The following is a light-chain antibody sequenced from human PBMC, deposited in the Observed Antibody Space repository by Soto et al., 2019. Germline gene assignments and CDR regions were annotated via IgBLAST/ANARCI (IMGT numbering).Light chain of an antibody. Sequence: QSALTQPPSASGSPGQSVTISCTGTKNDIGVYDFVSWYQHHPGKAPRLIIYEVVQRPSGVPDRFSGSKSGNTASLTISGLQADDEADYYCCSYVGATTYVFGSGTKVTVL. J-gene: IGLJ1*01. V-gene: IGLV2-8*01. CDR3: CSYVGATTYV. CDR1: KNDIGVYDF. CDR2: EVV.